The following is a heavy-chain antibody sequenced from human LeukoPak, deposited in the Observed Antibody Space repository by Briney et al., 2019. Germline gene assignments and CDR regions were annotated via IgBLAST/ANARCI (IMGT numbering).Heavy chain of an antibody. Sequence: SETLSLTCTVSGGSISSYYWSWIRQPAGKGLEWIGRIYTSGSTNYNPSLKSRVTMSVDTSKNQFSLKLSSVTAADTAVYYCAREQGTAAAGYYYYYYMDVWGKGTTVTVSS. CDR1: GGSISSYY. V-gene: IGHV4-4*07. CDR3: AREQGTAAAGYYYYYYMDV. CDR2: IYTSGST. D-gene: IGHD6-13*01. J-gene: IGHJ6*03.